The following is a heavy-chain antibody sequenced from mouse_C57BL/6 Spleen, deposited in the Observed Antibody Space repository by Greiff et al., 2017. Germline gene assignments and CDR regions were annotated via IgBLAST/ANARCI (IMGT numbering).Heavy chain of an antibody. CDR1: GYTFTSYW. CDR3: ARSGDYYGSSSFDY. V-gene: IGHV1-50*01. J-gene: IGHJ2*01. CDR2: IDPSDSYT. Sequence: QVQLQQPGAELVKPGASVKLSCKASGYTFTSYWMQWVKQRPGQGLEWIGEIDPSDSYTNYNQKFKGKATLTVDTSSSTAYMQLSSLTSEDSAVYYCARSGDYYGSSSFDYWGQGTTLTVSS. D-gene: IGHD1-1*01.